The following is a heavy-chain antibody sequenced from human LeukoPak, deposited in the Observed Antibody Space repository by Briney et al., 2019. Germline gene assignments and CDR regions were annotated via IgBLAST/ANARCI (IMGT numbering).Heavy chain of an antibody. V-gene: IGHV3-7*02. J-gene: IGHJ4*02. CDR3: AHGKAGYFDY. CDR2: IKPDGGAT. CDR1: GFTFSSQW. Sequence: GGSLRLSCAASGFTFSSQWMSWIRQTPGKGLDWVANIKPDGGATYYADSVNGRFTISRDNAKNSLYLQMNSLRAEDTAVYYCAHGKAGYFDYWGQGTLVTVSS.